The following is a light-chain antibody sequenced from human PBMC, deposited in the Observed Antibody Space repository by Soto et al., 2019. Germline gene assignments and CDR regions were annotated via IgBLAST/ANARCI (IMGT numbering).Light chain of an antibody. J-gene: IGKJ4*01. Sequence: EIVLTQSPATLSFSPGERATLSCRASQSVSSYLAWYQQKPCQAPRLLIYDASNRATGIPARFSGSGSGTDFTLTISSLEPEDFAVYYCQQRSNWLTFGGGTKVEIK. CDR1: QSVSSY. V-gene: IGKV3-11*01. CDR3: QQRSNWLT. CDR2: DAS.